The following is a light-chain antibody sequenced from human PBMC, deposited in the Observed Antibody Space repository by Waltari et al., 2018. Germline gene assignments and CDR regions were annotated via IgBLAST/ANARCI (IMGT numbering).Light chain of an antibody. V-gene: IGLV2-8*01. Sequence: QSALPQPPSASGSPGQSVTISCTGTSSDVGNYNYVPWYHPHPGKAPKLMIYEVSKRPSGVPDRFSGSKSGNTASLTVSGLQAEDAADYYCSSYAGSKNVFGTGTKVTVL. CDR1: SSDVGNYNY. CDR3: SSYAGSKNV. J-gene: IGLJ1*01. CDR2: EVS.